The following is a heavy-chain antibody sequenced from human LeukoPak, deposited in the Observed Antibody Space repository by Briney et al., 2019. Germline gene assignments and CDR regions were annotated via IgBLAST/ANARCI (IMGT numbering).Heavy chain of an antibody. V-gene: IGHV4-39*01. CDR1: GGSISSSSYY. D-gene: IGHD3-3*01. J-gene: IGHJ4*02. CDR2: IYYSGST. Sequence: SETLSLTCTVSGGSISSSSYYWGWIRQPPGKGLEWIGSIYYSGSTYYNPSLKSRVTISVDTSKNQFSLKLSSVTAADTAVYYCARQIPVLRFLEWLSVWGQGTLVTVS. CDR3: ARQIPVLRFLEWLSV.